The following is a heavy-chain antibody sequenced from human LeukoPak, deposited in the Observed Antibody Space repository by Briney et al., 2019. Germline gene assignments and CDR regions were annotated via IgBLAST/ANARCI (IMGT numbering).Heavy chain of an antibody. D-gene: IGHD1-26*01. Sequence: PGGSLRLSCAASGFTFSSYGMHWVRQAPGKGLEWVAFIRYDGSNKYYADSVKGRFTISRDNSKNTLYLQMNSLRAEDTAVYYCAKDSRGREQTSGLDYWGQGTLVTVSS. J-gene: IGHJ4*02. CDR1: GFTFSSYG. CDR2: IRYDGSNK. CDR3: AKDSRGREQTSGLDY. V-gene: IGHV3-30*02.